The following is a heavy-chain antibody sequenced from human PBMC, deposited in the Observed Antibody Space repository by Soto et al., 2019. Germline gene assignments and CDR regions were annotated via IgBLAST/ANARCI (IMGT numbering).Heavy chain of an antibody. CDR1: GFMFDSYA. CDR2: ISPGGDRI. J-gene: IGHJ4*02. D-gene: IGHD6-19*01. Sequence: EVQLVESGGGLVQPGGSMRLSCVASGFMFDSYAMNWVRQAPGKGLEWVSYISPGGDRIYYAESLKGRITISSDNARNFLSLLINILGVEDTAVYYCTKSADSAGWGVDFWGEGTLVNVSS. V-gene: IGHV3-48*03. CDR3: TKSADSAGWGVDF.